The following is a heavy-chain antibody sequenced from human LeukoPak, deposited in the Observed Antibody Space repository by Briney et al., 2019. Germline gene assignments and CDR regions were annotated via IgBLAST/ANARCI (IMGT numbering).Heavy chain of an antibody. CDR1: GFTFSSYA. V-gene: IGHV3-23*01. J-gene: IGHJ4*02. D-gene: IGHD1-26*01. CDR2: ISGSGGST. CDR3: ASHYPEWELLLSRYFDY. Sequence: GGSLRLSCAASGFTFSSYAMSWVRQAPGKGLEWVSAISGSGGSTYYADSVKGRFTISRDNSKNTLYLQMNSLRAEGTAVYYCASHYPEWELLLSRYFDYWGQGTLVTVSS.